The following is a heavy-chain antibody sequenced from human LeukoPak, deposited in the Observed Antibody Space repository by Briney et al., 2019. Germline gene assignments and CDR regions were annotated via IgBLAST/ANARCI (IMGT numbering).Heavy chain of an antibody. CDR2: ISYDGSDE. J-gene: IGHJ4*02. V-gene: IGHV3-30*04. D-gene: IGHD3-3*01. CDR3: ARDFTPEWFDIH. CDR1: GLAFSSYS. Sequence: GGSLRLSCVASGLAFSSYSMHWVRQAPGKGLEWVGVISYDGSDEYYTDSVKGRFTISRDNSKNTVYLQMNSLRADDTAVYYCARDFTPEWFDIHWGQGALVTVSS.